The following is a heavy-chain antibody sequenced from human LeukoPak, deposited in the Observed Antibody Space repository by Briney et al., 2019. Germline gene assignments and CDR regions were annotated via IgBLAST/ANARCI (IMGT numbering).Heavy chain of an antibody. J-gene: IGHJ4*02. V-gene: IGHV4-59*01. D-gene: IGHD1-26*01. CDR3: ARGPPPPWDLLGGVGRVTFYFDY. CDR2: IYYSGST. Sequence: PSETLSLTCTVSGGSISSYYWSWIRQPPGKGLEWIGYIYYSGSTNYNPSLKSRVTISVDTSKNQFSRKLSSVTAADTAVYYCARGPPPPWDLLGGVGRVTFYFDYWGQGTLVTVSS. CDR1: GGSISSYY.